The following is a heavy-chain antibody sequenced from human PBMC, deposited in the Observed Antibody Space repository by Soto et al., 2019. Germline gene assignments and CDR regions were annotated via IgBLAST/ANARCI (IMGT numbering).Heavy chain of an antibody. CDR1: GGSISSYY. Sequence: SETLSLTCTVSGGSISSYYWSWIRQPPGKGLEWIGYIYYSGSTNYNPSLKSRVTISVDTSKNQFSLKLSSVTAADTAVYYCARHRYIAARRTYFDYWGQGTLVTVS. D-gene: IGHD6-6*01. J-gene: IGHJ4*02. V-gene: IGHV4-59*08. CDR2: IYYSGST. CDR3: ARHRYIAARRTYFDY.